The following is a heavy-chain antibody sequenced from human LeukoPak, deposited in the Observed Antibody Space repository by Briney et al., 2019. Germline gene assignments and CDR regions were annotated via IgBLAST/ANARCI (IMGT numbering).Heavy chain of an antibody. CDR3: ARRAGAYSHPYDY. J-gene: IGHJ4*02. CDR2: IYSGTI. D-gene: IGHD4/OR15-4a*01. V-gene: IGHV3-53*01. Sequence: GGSLRLSCTVSGFTFRSNSMGGVRQAPGRGQEWVSFIYSGTIHYSDSVKGRFTISRDNSKNTLYLQMNSLRAEDTAVYYCARRAGAYSHPYDYWGQGTLVTVSS. CDR1: GFTFRSNS.